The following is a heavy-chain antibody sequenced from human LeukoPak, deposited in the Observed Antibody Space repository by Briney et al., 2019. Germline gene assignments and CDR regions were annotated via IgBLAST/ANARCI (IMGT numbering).Heavy chain of an antibody. CDR3: ATDIIAAPPLGY. J-gene: IGHJ4*02. V-gene: IGHV1-24*01. CDR1: GYTLTELS. D-gene: IGHD6-13*01. CDR2: FDPEDGET. Sequence: ASVTVSCKVSGYTLTELSMHGVRQAPGKGVEWMGGFDPEDGETIYAQKFQGRVTMTEDTSTDTAYMELSSLRSEDTAVYYCATDIIAAPPLGYWGQGTLVTVSS.